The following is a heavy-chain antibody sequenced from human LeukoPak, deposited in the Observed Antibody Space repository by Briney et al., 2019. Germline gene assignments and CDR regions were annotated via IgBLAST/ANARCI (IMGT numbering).Heavy chain of an antibody. V-gene: IGHV4-59*02. D-gene: IGHD7-27*01. CDR3: ASRKLGNDY. Sequence: SETLSLTCTISGGSVSDYYWSWIRQSPGKGLEWIGYIYHTGSTSYSPSLKSRVTISADTPQNQFSLKLSSVTAADTAVYYCASRKLGNDYWGQGTLVTVSS. CDR2: IYHTGST. J-gene: IGHJ4*02. CDR1: GGSVSDYY.